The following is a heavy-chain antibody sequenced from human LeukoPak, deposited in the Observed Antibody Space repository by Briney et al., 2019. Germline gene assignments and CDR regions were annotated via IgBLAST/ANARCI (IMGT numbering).Heavy chain of an antibody. CDR2: ISSSSSTI. CDR1: GFTFSSYS. V-gene: IGHV3-48*04. J-gene: IGHJ4*02. CDR3: ARGTVIVDY. Sequence: GGSLRLSCAASGFTFSSYSMNWVRQAPGEGLEWVSYISSSSSTIYYADSVKGRFTISRDNAKNSLYLQMNSLRAEDTAVYYCARGTVIVDYWGQGTLVTVSS. D-gene: IGHD3-16*02.